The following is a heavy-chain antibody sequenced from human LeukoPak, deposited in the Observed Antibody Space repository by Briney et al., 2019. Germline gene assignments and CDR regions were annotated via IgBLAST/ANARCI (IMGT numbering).Heavy chain of an antibody. CDR2: INPSGGST. CDR3: ARDLVVGDDAFDI. V-gene: IGHV1-46*01. J-gene: IGHJ3*02. D-gene: IGHD3-3*01. Sequence: GASVNVSRKASGYTFTSYYMHWVRQAPGQGLEWKGIINPSGGSTSYAQKFQGRVTMTRDTSTSTVYMELSSLRSEDTAVYYCARDLVVGDDAFDIWGQGTMVTVSS. CDR1: GYTFTSYY.